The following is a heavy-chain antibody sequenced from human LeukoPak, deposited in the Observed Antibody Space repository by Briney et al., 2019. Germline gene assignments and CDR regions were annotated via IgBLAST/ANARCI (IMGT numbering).Heavy chain of an antibody. D-gene: IGHD1-1*01. Sequence: ASVKVSCKASGGTFSSYAISWVRQAPGQGLEWMGGIIPIFGTANYAQKFQGRVTITTDESTSTAYMELSSLRSEDTAVYYCARARVEATTGGRWFDPWGQGTLVTVSS. V-gene: IGHV1-69*05. CDR3: ARARVEATTGGRWFDP. CDR1: GGTFSSYA. J-gene: IGHJ5*02. CDR2: IIPIFGTA.